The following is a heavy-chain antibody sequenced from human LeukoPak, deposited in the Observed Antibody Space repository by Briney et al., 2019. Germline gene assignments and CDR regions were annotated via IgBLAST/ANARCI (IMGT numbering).Heavy chain of an antibody. V-gene: IGHV1-69*05. D-gene: IGHD4-17*01. Sequence: SVKVSCKAPGHTFPNYAVVWVRQAPGQGLEWMGRIIPIFGTANYAQKFQGRVTITTDESTSTAYMELSSLRSEDTAVYYCASDYPYGDYAYWGQGTLVTVSS. CDR3: ASDYPYGDYAY. J-gene: IGHJ4*02. CDR1: GHTFPNYA. CDR2: IIPIFGTA.